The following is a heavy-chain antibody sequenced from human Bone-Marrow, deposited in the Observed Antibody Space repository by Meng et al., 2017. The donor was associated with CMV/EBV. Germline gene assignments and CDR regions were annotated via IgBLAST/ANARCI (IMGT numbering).Heavy chain of an antibody. V-gene: IGHV4-59*01. CDR2: IYYSGST. Sequence: GSLRLSCTVSGGSISSYYWSWIRQPPGKGLEWIGYIYYSGSTNYNPSLKSRVTISVDTSKNQFSLKLSSVTAADTAVYYCARDFSSFVGNWFDPWGQGTLVTVSS. D-gene: IGHD2-15*01. CDR3: ARDFSSFVGNWFDP. CDR1: GGSISSYY. J-gene: IGHJ5*02.